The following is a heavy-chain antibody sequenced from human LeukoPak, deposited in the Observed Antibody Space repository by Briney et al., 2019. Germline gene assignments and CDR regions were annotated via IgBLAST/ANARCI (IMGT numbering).Heavy chain of an antibody. J-gene: IGHJ4*02. Sequence: SETLSLTCTVSGGSISSYYWSWIRQPPGKGLEWIGYIYYSGSTNYNPSLKSRVTISVDTSENQFSLKLSSVTAADTAVYYCARDEASHYSSSSGYWGQGTLVTVSS. CDR2: IYYSGST. D-gene: IGHD6-6*01. CDR1: GGSISSYY. V-gene: IGHV4-59*01. CDR3: ARDEASHYSSSSGY.